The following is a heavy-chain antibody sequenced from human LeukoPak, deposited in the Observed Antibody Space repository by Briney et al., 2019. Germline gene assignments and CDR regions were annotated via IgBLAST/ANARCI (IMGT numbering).Heavy chain of an antibody. Sequence: GESLKISCKGSGYSFSNYWIGWVRQMPGKGLEWMGIIYPDDSDTVYSPSFQGQVTFSADKSISTAYLQWSSLKASDTAVYYCARRFSSSWYYFDYWGQGTLVTVSS. CDR2: IYPDDSDT. V-gene: IGHV5-51*01. J-gene: IGHJ4*02. CDR1: GYSFSNYW. CDR3: ARRFSSSWYYFDY. D-gene: IGHD6-13*01.